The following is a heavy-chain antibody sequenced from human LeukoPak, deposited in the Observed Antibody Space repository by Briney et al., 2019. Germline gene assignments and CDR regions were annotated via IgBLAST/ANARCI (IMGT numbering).Heavy chain of an antibody. V-gene: IGHV3-21*01. CDR3: ARLVVVAATSYYYYGMDV. CDR1: GFTFSSYS. Sequence: TGGSLRLSCAASGFTFSSYSMNWVRQAPGKGLEWVSSISSSSSYIYYADSVKGRFTISRDNAKNSLYLQMNSLRAEDTAVYYCARLVVVAATSYYYYGMDVWGQGTTVTVSS. J-gene: IGHJ6*02. D-gene: IGHD2-15*01. CDR2: ISSSSSYI.